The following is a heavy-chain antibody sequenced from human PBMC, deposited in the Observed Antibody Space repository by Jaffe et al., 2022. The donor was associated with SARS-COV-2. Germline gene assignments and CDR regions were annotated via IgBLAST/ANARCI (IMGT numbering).Heavy chain of an antibody. J-gene: IGHJ6*02. V-gene: IGHV3-21*01. Sequence: EVQLVESGGGLVKPGGSLRLSCAASGFTFSSYSMNWVRQAPGKGLEWVSSISSSSSYIYYADSVKGRFTISRDNAKNSLYLQMNSLRAEDTAVYYCARVDMQQLDQNWNDRYYYYYYGMDVWGQGTTVTVSS. CDR3: ARVDMQQLDQNWNDRYYYYYYGMDV. CDR1: GFTFSSYS. CDR2: ISSSSSYI. D-gene: IGHD1-1*01.